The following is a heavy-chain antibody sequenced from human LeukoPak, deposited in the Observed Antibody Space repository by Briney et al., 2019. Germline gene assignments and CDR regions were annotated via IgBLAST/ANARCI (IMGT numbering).Heavy chain of an antibody. CDR3: ARENRSTSCCFDY. CDR1: GFTFSSYW. J-gene: IGHJ4*02. CDR2: IRQDGSEK. D-gene: IGHD2-2*01. V-gene: IGHV3-7*01. Sequence: GGSLRLSCAASGFTFSSYWMSWVRQAPGKGLEWVANIRQDGSEKYYVDSAKGQFTISRDNAKNSLYLQMTSLRTEDTAVYYCARENRSTSCCFDYWDQGTLVTVSS.